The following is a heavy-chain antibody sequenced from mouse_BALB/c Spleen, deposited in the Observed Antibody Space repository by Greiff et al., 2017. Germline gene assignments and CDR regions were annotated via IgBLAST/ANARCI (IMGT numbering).Heavy chain of an antibody. CDR1: GFTFSSFG. CDR3: ARGDDGFAY. V-gene: IGHV5-17*02. J-gene: IGHJ3*01. CDR2: ISSGSSTI. D-gene: IGHD2-12*01. Sequence: DVKLVESGGGLVQPGGSRKLSCAASGFTFSSFGMHWVRQAPEKGLEWVAYISSGSSTIYYADTVKGRFTISRDNPKNTLFLQMTSLRSEDTAMYYCARGDDGFAYWGQGTLVTVSA.